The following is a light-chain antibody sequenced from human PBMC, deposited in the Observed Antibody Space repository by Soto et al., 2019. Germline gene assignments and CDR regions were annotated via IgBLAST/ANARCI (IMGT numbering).Light chain of an antibody. Sequence: QSVLTQPPSVSGTPGQRVTISCSGGISNIATNYVHWFQQLPGTAPKVLNNRDNQRPSGVPDRFSGSKSGTSASLAISGLRSEDEAEYYCAAWDDTVRSYVFGTGTKVTVL. J-gene: IGLJ1*01. CDR2: RDN. CDR3: AAWDDTVRSYV. V-gene: IGLV1-47*01. CDR1: ISNIATNY.